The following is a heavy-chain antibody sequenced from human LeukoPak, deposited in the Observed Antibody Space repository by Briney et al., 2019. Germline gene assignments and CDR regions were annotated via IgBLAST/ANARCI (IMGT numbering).Heavy chain of an antibody. D-gene: IGHD3-10*01. CDR2: IYYSGST. CDR3: ARSYYGSGSYYSFDY. CDR1: GGSISNYY. J-gene: IGHJ4*02. V-gene: IGHV4-59*01. Sequence: PSETLSLTCTVSGGSISNYYWGWIRQPPGKGLEWIGYIYYSGSTNYNPSLKSRVTISVDTSKNQFSLRLSSVTAADTAVYYCARSYYGSGSYYSFDYWGQGTLVTVSS.